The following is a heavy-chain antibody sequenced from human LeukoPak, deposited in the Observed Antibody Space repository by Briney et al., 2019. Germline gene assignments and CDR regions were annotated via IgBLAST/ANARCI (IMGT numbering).Heavy chain of an antibody. CDR2: FDPEDGET. J-gene: IGHJ5*02. CDR3: AREAATIFGVVIMSWFDP. Sequence: GASVKVSCKVSGYTLTELSMHWVRQAPGKGLEWMGGFDPEDGETIYAQKFQGRVTMTEDISTDTAYMELSSLRSEDTAVYYCAREAATIFGVVIMSWFDPWGQGTLVTVSS. D-gene: IGHD3-3*01. CDR1: GYTLTELS. V-gene: IGHV1-24*01.